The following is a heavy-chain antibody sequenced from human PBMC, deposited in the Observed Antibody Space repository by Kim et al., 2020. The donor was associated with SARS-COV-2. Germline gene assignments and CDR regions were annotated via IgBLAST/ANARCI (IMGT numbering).Heavy chain of an antibody. V-gene: IGHV3-53*01. CDR3: ARDKLGTAEDY. CDR2: T. J-gene: IGHJ4*02. D-gene: IGHD5-18*01. Sequence: TYYADSVKGRFTISRDKTKNTLYLQMNSLRAEDTAVYYCARDKLGTAEDYWGQGTLVTVSS.